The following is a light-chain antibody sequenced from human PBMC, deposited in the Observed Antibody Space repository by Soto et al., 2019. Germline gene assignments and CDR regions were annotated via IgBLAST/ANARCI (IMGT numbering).Light chain of an antibody. CDR3: QQFYRYPWT. V-gene: IGKV1-5*03. J-gene: IGKJ1*01. Sequence: DIQMTQSPSALSASVGDTVTITCRASQSVDTCLAWYQQKPGKAPHLLIYKASRLETGVPSRFNGSGSVTDYTLTITGLQPDDFATYYCQQFYRYPWTFGQGTKVEI. CDR1: QSVDTC. CDR2: KAS.